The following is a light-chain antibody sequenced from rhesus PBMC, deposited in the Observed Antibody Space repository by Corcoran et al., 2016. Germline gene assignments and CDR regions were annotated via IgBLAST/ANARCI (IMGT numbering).Light chain of an antibody. CDR2: AAS. CDR3: QQYDDVPYS. CDR1: QGISSW. V-gene: IGKV1-19*01. J-gene: IGKJ2*01. Sequence: DIQMTQSPSSLSASVGDKVTITCHASQGISSWLAWYQQKPGKAPKPRICAASTLQSRVPSRFRGSGSGTDFTLTISSLQPEDFAIDYCQQYDDVPYSFGQGTKLEIK.